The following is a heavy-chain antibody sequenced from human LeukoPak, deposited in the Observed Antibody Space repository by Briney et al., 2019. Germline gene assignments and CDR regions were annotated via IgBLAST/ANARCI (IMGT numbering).Heavy chain of an antibody. J-gene: IGHJ4*02. CDR2: ISYDGSNK. D-gene: IGHD2-2*02. CDR1: GFTFSSNG. V-gene: IGHV3-30*18. CDR3: AKGRAAIPDY. Sequence: KSGGSLRLSCAASGFTFSSNGMHWVRQAPGKGLEWVAVISYDGSNKYYADSVKGRFTISRDNSKNTLYLQMNSLGAEDTAVYYCAKGRAAIPDYWGQGTLVTVSS.